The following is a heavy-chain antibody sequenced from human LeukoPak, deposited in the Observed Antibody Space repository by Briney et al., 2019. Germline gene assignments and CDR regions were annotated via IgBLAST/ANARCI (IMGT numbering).Heavy chain of an antibody. CDR1: GSTFNNYN. J-gene: IGHJ6*03. CDR3: ARDPYSGNYGNYYYYMDV. CDR2: ITSSGTYI. V-gene: IGHV3-21*01. D-gene: IGHD1-26*01. Sequence: PGGSLRLSCATSGSTFNNYNMNWVRQAPGRALEWVSSITSSGTYIFYADSVKGRFTISRDNAKNSLYLQMNSLGPEDTAVYYCARDPYSGNYGNYYYYMDVWGKGTTVTISS.